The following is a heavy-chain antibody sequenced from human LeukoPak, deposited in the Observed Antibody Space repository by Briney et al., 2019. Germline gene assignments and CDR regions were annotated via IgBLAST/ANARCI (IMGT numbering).Heavy chain of an antibody. J-gene: IGHJ5*02. CDR1: GFTFDDYA. CDR2: ISWSSGST. V-gene: IGHV3-9*01. Sequence: GGSLRLSCAASGFTFDDYAMHWVRQAPGKGLEWVSGISWSSGSTAYADSVKGRFTISRDNAKNSLYLQMNSLRAEDTALYYCAKANYDSSGYYSSWGQGTLVTVSS. D-gene: IGHD3-22*01. CDR3: AKANYDSSGYYSS.